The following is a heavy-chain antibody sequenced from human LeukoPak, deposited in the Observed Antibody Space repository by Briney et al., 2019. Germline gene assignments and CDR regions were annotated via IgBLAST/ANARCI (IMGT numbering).Heavy chain of an antibody. CDR2: IYSGGST. CDR1: GFTVSTNY. D-gene: IGHD4-11*01. V-gene: IGHV3-53*01. Sequence: PGGSLRLSCAASGFTVSTNYTSWVRQTPAKGLEWVSVIYSGGSTYYADSVKGRFAISRDNSKNTLYLQMNSLRAEDPAVYYCASRATVTTDRFWFDPWGQGTLVTVSS. J-gene: IGHJ5*02. CDR3: ASRATVTTDRFWFDP.